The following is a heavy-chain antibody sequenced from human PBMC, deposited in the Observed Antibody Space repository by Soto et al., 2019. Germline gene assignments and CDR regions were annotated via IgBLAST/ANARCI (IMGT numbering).Heavy chain of an antibody. Sequence: SGGSLRLSCAASGFTFSSYGMHWVRQAPGKGLEWVAVIWYDGSNKYYADSVKGRFTISRDNSKNTLYLQMNSLRAEDTAVYYGSRETLRDAIDIWGQGTMVTVSS. CDR3: SRETLRDAIDI. CDR1: GFTFSSYG. CDR2: IWYDGSNK. V-gene: IGHV3-33*01. J-gene: IGHJ3*02.